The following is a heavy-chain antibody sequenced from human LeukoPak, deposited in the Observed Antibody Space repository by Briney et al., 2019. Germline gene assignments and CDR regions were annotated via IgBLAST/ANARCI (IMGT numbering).Heavy chain of an antibody. CDR2: INSDGSST. Sequence: AGGSLRLSCAASGFTFSSYWMHWVRQAPGKGLVWVSRINSDGSSTSYADSVKGRFTISRDNAKNTLYLQMNSLRAEDTAVYYCARGKGYSHDYYWGQGTLVTVSS. CDR3: ARGKGYSHDYY. J-gene: IGHJ4*02. V-gene: IGHV3-74*01. CDR1: GFTFSSYW. D-gene: IGHD5-18*01.